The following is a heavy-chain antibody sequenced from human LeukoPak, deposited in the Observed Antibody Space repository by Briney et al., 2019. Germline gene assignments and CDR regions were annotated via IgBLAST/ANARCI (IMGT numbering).Heavy chain of an antibody. Sequence: SETLSLTCTVSTGSISSYYCSWIRQPAGKGLEYIRRIYSSGSTNYSPSLKSRVTMSVDTSKNQFSPKLTSVTAADTAVYYCARGDIIRGDYNWFDPWGQGILVTVSS. CDR2: IYSSGST. V-gene: IGHV4-4*07. J-gene: IGHJ5*02. CDR1: TGSISSYY. D-gene: IGHD3-10*01. CDR3: ARGDIIRGDYNWFDP.